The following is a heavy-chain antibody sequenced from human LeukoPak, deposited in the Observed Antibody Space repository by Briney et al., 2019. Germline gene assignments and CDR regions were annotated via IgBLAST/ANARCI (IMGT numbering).Heavy chain of an antibody. Sequence: PSETLSLTCTVSGGSISSGNYYWSWIRQPAGKGLEWIGRIYTSGSTNYNPSLKSRVTISVDTSKNQFSLKLTSVTAADTAVYYCARARPGYSGNRYYYYMDVWGKGTTVTVSS. CDR3: ARARPGYSGNRYYYYMDV. D-gene: IGHD5-18*01. CDR1: GGSISSGNYY. V-gene: IGHV4-61*02. CDR2: IYTSGST. J-gene: IGHJ6*03.